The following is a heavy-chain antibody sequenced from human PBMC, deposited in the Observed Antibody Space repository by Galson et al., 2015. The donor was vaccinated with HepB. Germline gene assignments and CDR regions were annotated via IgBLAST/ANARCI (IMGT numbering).Heavy chain of an antibody. CDR2: INAGNGNT. Sequence: SVKASCKASGYTFTSYAMHWVRQAPGQRLEWMGWINAGNGNTKYSQKFQGRVTITRDTSASTAYMELSSLRSEDTAVYYCARDRIAARLFDYWGQGTLVTVSS. D-gene: IGHD6-6*01. CDR1: GYTFTSYA. J-gene: IGHJ4*02. CDR3: ARDRIAARLFDY. V-gene: IGHV1-3*01.